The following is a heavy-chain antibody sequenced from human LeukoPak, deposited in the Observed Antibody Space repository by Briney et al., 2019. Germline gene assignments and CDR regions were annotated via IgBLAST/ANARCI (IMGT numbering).Heavy chain of an antibody. CDR2: IWYDGSNK. V-gene: IGHV3-33*06. D-gene: IGHD3-10*01. J-gene: IGHJ4*02. CDR1: GFTFSSYG. Sequence: GRSLRLSCAASGFTFSSYGMHWVRQAPGKGLEWVAVIWYDGSNKYYADSVKGRFTISRDNSKNTLYLQMSSLRAEDTAVYYCAKDRGAYYYGSGSYSDYWGQRTLVTVSS. CDR3: AKDRGAYYYGSGSYSDY.